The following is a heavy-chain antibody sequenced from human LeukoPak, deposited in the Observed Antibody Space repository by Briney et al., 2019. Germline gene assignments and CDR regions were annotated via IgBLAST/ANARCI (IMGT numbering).Heavy chain of an antibody. Sequence: PSETLSLTCTVSGGSISSGGYYWSWIRQHPGKGLEWIGYIYYSGSTYYNPSLKSRVTISVDTSKNQFSLKLSSVTAADTAVCYCARLPSGWYFYFDYWGQGTLVTVSS. CDR3: ARLPSGWYFYFDY. CDR2: IYYSGST. D-gene: IGHD6-19*01. J-gene: IGHJ4*02. CDR1: GGSISSGGYY. V-gene: IGHV4-31*03.